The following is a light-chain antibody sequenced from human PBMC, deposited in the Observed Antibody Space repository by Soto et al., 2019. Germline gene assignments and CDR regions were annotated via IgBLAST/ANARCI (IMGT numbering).Light chain of an antibody. CDR2: DNN. Sequence: QSVLTQPPSVSAAPGQKVTISCSGSSSNIGNNYVSWYQQLPGTAPKLLIYDNNKRPSGIPDRFSGSTSGTSATLGITGLQTGDEADYYCGTWDSSLSAYVFGTGTQLTVL. CDR3: GTWDSSLSAYV. CDR1: SSNIGNNY. J-gene: IGLJ1*01. V-gene: IGLV1-51*01.